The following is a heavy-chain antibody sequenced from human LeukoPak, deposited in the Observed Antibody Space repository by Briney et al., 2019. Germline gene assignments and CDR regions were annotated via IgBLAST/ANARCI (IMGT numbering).Heavy chain of an antibody. Sequence: SETLSLTCAVYGGSFSGCYWSWIRQPPGKGLEWIGEINHSGSTNYDPSLKSRVTISVDTSKNQFSLKLSSVTAADTAVYYCARVGIAVADLDAFDIWGQGTMVTVSS. CDR3: ARVGIAVADLDAFDI. CDR1: GGSFSGCY. J-gene: IGHJ3*02. V-gene: IGHV4-34*01. CDR2: INHSGST. D-gene: IGHD6-19*01.